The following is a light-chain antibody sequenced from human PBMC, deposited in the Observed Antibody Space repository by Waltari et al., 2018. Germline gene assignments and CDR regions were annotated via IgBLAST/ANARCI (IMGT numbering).Light chain of an antibody. CDR2: NTN. CDR1: SGSVPTSHW. V-gene: IGLV8-61*01. CDR3: VLHVADAIML. Sequence: QTVVTQEPSISVSPGGTVTLISALNSGSVPTSHWPPWCQHTPGQAPRTLIYNTNRRSAGVPDRFSGSILGNKAALTITGAQADDESHYYCVLHVADAIMLFGGGTKLTVL. J-gene: IGLJ3*02.